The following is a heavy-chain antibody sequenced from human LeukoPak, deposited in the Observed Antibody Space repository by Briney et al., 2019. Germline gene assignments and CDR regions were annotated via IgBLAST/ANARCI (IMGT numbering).Heavy chain of an antibody. CDR1: GCTFNAYS. CDR3: ARGYAAD. V-gene: IGHV3-48*02. CDR2: ITAGGSTT. Sequence: GGSLRLSCAASGCTFNAYSMSWGRQAPGKGLEWVSYITAGGSTTYYAGSVKGRFTISRDNAKNPLSLQMNSQRDEEPVLYYGARGYAADWGQGTLVTVSS. J-gene: IGHJ4*02. D-gene: IGHD5-18*01.